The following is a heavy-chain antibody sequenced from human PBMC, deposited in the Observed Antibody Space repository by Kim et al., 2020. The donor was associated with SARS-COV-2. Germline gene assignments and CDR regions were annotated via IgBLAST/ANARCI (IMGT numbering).Heavy chain of an antibody. J-gene: IGHJ4*02. CDR1: GYTFTGYY. CDR3: ARGGDAYCSSTSCYAGYFDY. D-gene: IGHD2-2*01. V-gene: IGHV1-2*04. Sequence: ASVKVSCKASGYTFTGYYMHWVRQAPGQGLEWMGWINPNSGGTNYAQKFQGWVTMTRDTSISTAYMELSRLRSDDTAVYYCARGGDAYCSSTSCYAGYFDYWGQGTLVTVSS. CDR2: INPNSGGT.